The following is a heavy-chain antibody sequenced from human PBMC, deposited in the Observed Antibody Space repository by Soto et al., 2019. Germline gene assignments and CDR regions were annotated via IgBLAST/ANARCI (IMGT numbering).Heavy chain of an antibody. CDR1: GGTFSSYT. CDR2: IIPILGIA. Sequence: QVQLVQSGAEVKKHGSSVKVSCKASGGTFSSYTISWVRQAPGQGLEWMGRIIPILGIANYAQKFQGRVTITADKSTSTAYMELSSLRSEDTAVYYCAFSPTAMVTLFDYWGQGTLVTVSS. J-gene: IGHJ4*02. CDR3: AFSPTAMVTLFDY. D-gene: IGHD5-18*01. V-gene: IGHV1-69*02.